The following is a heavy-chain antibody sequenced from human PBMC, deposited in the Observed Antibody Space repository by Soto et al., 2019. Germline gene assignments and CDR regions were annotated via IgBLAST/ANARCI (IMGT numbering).Heavy chain of an antibody. J-gene: IGHJ3*02. CDR1: GGSVSSGNYY. CDR3: ARYDSSGGRAFAI. Sequence: QVQLQESGPGLVKPSETLSLTCTVSGGSVSSGNYYWSWIRQPPGKGLEWIGYIFYSGSTYYNPSLMSRVTMSVDTSNNPFSLQPSSRTAAATPVSYCARYDSSGGRAFAIWGPGTMVTVSS. CDR2: IFYSGST. D-gene: IGHD3-22*01. V-gene: IGHV4-61*01.